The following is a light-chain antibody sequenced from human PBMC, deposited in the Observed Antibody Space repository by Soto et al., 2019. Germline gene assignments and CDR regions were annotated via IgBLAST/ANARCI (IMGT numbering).Light chain of an antibody. J-gene: IGKJ5*01. CDR2: AAS. CDR3: QQANSFPIP. Sequence: DIQMTQSPSSVSASVGDRVTITCRASQGFSSWLAWYQKKPGKAPNLLIYAASSLQSGVPSMFSGSESGTDFTLTISSLQPEDCAIYFCQQANSFPIPFGQGTRLEIK. CDR1: QGFSSW. V-gene: IGKV1-12*01.